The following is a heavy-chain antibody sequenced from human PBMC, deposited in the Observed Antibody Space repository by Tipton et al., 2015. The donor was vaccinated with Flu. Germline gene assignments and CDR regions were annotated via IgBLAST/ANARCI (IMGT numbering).Heavy chain of an antibody. CDR2: IYYSGST. CDR3: ARGRPEWELQTYYFDY. Sequence: LRLSCTVSGGSISSSSYYWGWIRQPPGKGLEWIGSIYYSGSTYYNPSLKSRVTILVDTSKNQFSLKLGSVTAADTAVYYCARGRPEWELQTYYFDYWGQGTLVTVSS. CDR1: GGSISSSSYY. D-gene: IGHD1-26*01. J-gene: IGHJ4*02. V-gene: IGHV4-39*07.